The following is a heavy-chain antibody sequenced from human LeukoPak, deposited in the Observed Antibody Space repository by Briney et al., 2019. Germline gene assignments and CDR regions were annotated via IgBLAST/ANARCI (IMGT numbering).Heavy chain of an antibody. CDR3: ARDLGASEGGVFDY. D-gene: IGHD3-16*01. Sequence: ASVKVSCKASGYTFTGYYIHWVRRAPGQGLEWMGWINPNSGGTNYAQKFQGRVTMTTDTSTSTAYMELRSLRSDDTAVYYCARDLGASEGGVFDYWGQGTLVTVSS. V-gene: IGHV1-2*02. J-gene: IGHJ4*02. CDR2: INPNSGGT. CDR1: GYTFTGYY.